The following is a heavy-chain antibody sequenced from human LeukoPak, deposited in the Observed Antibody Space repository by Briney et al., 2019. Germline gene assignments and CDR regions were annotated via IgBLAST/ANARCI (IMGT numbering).Heavy chain of an antibody. CDR3: ARGPIIDIVIVPAADDYYYMDV. Sequence: ASVKVSCKASGYTFTNYGISWERQAPGQGLEWMGWISAYNGNTNYAQKLQGRVTMTTDTSTSTAYMELRSLRSDDTAVYYCARGPIIDIVIVPAADDYYYMDVWGKGTTVTVSS. CDR2: ISAYNGNT. V-gene: IGHV1-18*01. CDR1: GYTFTNYG. J-gene: IGHJ6*03. D-gene: IGHD2-2*01.